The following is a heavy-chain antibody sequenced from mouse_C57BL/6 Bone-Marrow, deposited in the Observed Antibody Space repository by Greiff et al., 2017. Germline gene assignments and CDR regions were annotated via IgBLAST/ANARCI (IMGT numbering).Heavy chain of an antibody. CDR2: ISPGNSDT. Sequence: VQLQQSGTVLARPGASVKMSCKTSGYTFTSYWMHWVKQRPGQGLEWIGAISPGNSDTSYNQKFKGKAKLTAVTSASTAYMELSSLTNEDSAVYYCTRRALYYYGSSPWYFDVWGTGTTVTVSS. CDR1: GYTFTSYW. V-gene: IGHV1-5*01. D-gene: IGHD1-1*01. J-gene: IGHJ1*03. CDR3: TRRALYYYGSSPWYFDV.